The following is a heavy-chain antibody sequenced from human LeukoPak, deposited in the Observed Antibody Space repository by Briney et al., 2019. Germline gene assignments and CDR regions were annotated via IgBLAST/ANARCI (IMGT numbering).Heavy chain of an antibody. CDR2: IFYSGST. CDR1: SGSISTSNYY. V-gene: IGHV4-39*07. D-gene: IGHD4-17*01. Sequence: SETLSLTCTVSSGSISTSNYYWGWVRQPPGKALEWIGNIFYSGSTYYSPSLKSRVTISLDTSRNQFSLKLNSVTAADTAVDDCSRGPTTVTRAFEYCGQGTLVTVSS. CDR3: SRGPTTVTRAFEY. J-gene: IGHJ4*02.